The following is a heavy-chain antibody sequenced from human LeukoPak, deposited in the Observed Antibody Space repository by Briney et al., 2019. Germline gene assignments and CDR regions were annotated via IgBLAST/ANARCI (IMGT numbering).Heavy chain of an antibody. Sequence: SMKVSCKASGGTFSSYAISWVRQAPGQGLEWMGGIIPIFGTANYAQKFQGRVTITADKSTSTAYMELSSLRSEDTAVYYCAPTYYYGSGSYGPFDYWGQGTLVTVSS. J-gene: IGHJ4*02. CDR1: GGTFSSYA. V-gene: IGHV1-69*06. D-gene: IGHD3-10*01. CDR2: IIPIFGTA. CDR3: APTYYYGSGSYGPFDY.